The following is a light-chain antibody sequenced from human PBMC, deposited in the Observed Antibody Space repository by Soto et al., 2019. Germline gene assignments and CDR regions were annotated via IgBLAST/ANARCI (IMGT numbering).Light chain of an antibody. CDR2: KAS. J-gene: IGKJ2*01. CDR1: QTISSW. V-gene: IGKV1-5*03. CDR3: QQYHTYHT. Sequence: DIQMTQSPSTLSASVGDRVTITCRASQTISSWLAWYQQKPGKAPKLLIYKASSLEGGVPSRFSGSGSGTEFTLTINSLQPDDFATYYCQQYHTYHTFGQGTKLEIK.